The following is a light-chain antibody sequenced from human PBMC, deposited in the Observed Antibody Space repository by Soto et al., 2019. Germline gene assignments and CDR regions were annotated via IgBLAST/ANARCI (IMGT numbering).Light chain of an antibody. V-gene: IGKV1-5*03. CDR2: KAS. CDR1: QTISSW. J-gene: IGKJ1*01. CDR3: QESYSTS. Sequence: DIRMTQSPSSLSGAVGDRVTITCRASQTISSWLAWYQQKPGKAPKLLIYKASTLKSGVPSRFSGSGSGTDFTLTISSLQPEDIATYYCQESYSTSFGQGTKVDIK.